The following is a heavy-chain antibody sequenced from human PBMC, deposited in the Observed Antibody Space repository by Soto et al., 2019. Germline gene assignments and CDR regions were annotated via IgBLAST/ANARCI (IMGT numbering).Heavy chain of an antibody. J-gene: IGHJ5*02. D-gene: IGHD2-8*01. V-gene: IGHV3-23*01. CDR1: GFTFSSHA. CDR3: ARALWCNLP. CDR2: ISAGSEGA. Sequence: EVQLLESGGGLVQPGGALRLSCAASGFTFSSHAMSWVRQAPGKGLEWISSISAGSEGAYYADSVKGRFTISRDNSNNPLYLQRTSLEAETTAVYYCARALWCNLPWGRGTLVTVPS.